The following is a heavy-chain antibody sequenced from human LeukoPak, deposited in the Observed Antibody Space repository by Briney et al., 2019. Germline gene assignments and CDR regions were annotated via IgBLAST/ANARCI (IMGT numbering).Heavy chain of an antibody. V-gene: IGHV4-34*01. CDR2: INHSGST. CDR3: ARRLLYLWGSYHLQYYLDY. CDR1: GGSFSGYY. Sequence: SETLSLTCAVYGGSFSGYYWSWIRQPPGKGLEWIGEINHSGSTNYNPSLKSRVTISVDTSKNQFSLKLSSVTAADTAVYYCARRLLYLWGSYHLQYYLDYWGQGTLVTVSS. D-gene: IGHD3-16*02. J-gene: IGHJ4*02.